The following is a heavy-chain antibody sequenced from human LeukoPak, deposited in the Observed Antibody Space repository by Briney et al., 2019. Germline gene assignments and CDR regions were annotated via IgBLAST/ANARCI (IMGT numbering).Heavy chain of an antibody. Sequence: ASETLSLTCTVSGGSISSGGYYWSWIRQHPGKGLEWIGYIYYSGSTYYNPSLKSRVTISVDTSKNQFSLKLSSVTAADTAVYYCARVLRGSHAFDIWGQGTMVTVSS. V-gene: IGHV4-30-4*08. CDR1: GGSISSGGYY. CDR2: IYYSGST. J-gene: IGHJ3*02. D-gene: IGHD3-10*01. CDR3: ARVLRGSHAFDI.